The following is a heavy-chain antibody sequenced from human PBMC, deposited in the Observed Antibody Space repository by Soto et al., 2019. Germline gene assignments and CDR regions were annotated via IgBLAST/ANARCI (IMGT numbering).Heavy chain of an antibody. CDR1: GVTLSSYG. CDR3: ARDDDGSGSYYCYGMDV. D-gene: IGHD3-10*01. J-gene: IGHJ6*02. CDR2: IWYDGSNK. V-gene: IGHV3-33*01. Sequence: GGSLRLSCAASGVTLSSYGMHWVRQAPGKGLELVAVIWYDGSNKYYADSVKGRFTISRDNSKNTLYLQMNSLRAEDTAVYYCARDDDGSGSYYCYGMDVWGQGSPVTVSS.